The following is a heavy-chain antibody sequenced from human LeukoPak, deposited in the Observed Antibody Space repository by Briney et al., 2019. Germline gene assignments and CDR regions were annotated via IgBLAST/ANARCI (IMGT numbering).Heavy chain of an antibody. CDR3: ARERVYDILTGTIDY. Sequence: ASVKVSCKASGYTFTSYGISWVRQAPGQGLEWMGWISACNGNTNYAQKLQGRVTMTTDTSTSTAYMELRSLRSDDTAVYYCARERVYDILTGTIDYWGQGTLVTVSS. CDR1: GYTFTSYG. CDR2: ISACNGNT. V-gene: IGHV1-18*01. D-gene: IGHD3-9*01. J-gene: IGHJ4*02.